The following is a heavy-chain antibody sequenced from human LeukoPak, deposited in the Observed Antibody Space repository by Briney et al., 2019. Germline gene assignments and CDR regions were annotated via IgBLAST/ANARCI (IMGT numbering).Heavy chain of an antibody. CDR1: GFTFVNYA. Sequence: GGSLRLSCAASGFTFVNYAMSWVRQAPGKGLEWVSAVVGGGGTTFYADSVKGRFTISGDNSRNTVYLQINSLRAEDTAVYYCAKARLSTGWAYNDYWGQGTLVTVSS. CDR2: VVGGGGTT. V-gene: IGHV3-23*01. J-gene: IGHJ4*02. CDR3: AKARLSTGWAYNDY. D-gene: IGHD6-19*01.